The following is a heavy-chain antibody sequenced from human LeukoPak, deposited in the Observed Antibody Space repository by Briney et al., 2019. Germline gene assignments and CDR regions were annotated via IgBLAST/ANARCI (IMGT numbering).Heavy chain of an antibody. D-gene: IGHD3-22*01. V-gene: IGHV3-64*01. CDR3: ARDYYHDTSGYYYGADY. CDR2: INNNGDST. J-gene: IGHJ4*02. CDR1: GFTFSTYA. Sequence: GGSLRLSCAASGFTFSTYAMHWVRQAPGKGLEYVSTINNNGDSTFYANSVKGRFTISRDNSKNTLYPQMGSLRAEDMAVYYCARDYYHDTSGYYYGADYWGQGTLVTGSS.